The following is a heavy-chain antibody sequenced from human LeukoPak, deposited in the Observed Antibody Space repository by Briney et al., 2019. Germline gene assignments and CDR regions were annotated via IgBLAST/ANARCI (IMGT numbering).Heavy chain of an antibody. D-gene: IGHD6-25*01. CDR1: GFTFSNYN. J-gene: IGHJ4*02. CDR2: IYSGGDT. V-gene: IGHV3-53*01. Sequence: PGGSLRLSCAASGFTFSNYNMNWVRQAPGKGLEWVSVIYSGGDTYYADSVKGRFTISRDNSKNTLYLQMNSLRGEDTAVYYCAGPGYSTGAFDYWGQGTLVTVSS. CDR3: AGPGYSTGAFDY.